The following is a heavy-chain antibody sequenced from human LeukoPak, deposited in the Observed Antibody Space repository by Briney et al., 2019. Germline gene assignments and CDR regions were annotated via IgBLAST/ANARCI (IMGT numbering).Heavy chain of an antibody. J-gene: IGHJ5*02. D-gene: IGHD4-23*01. Sequence: SETLSLTCAVYGGSFSGYYWSWIRQPPGKGLEWIGEINHSGSTNYNPSLKSRVTISVDTSKNQFSLKLKSVTAADTAVYYCARLRWGWFDPWGQGTLVTVSS. CDR2: INHSGST. CDR1: GGSFSGYY. CDR3: ARLRWGWFDP. V-gene: IGHV4-34*01.